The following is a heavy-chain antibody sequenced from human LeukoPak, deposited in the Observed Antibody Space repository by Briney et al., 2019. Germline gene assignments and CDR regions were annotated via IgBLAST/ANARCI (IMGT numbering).Heavy chain of an antibody. V-gene: IGHV3-7*03. D-gene: IGHD6-19*01. CDR3: ARENDSGWSGPFDY. CDR2: IKQDGSEK. Sequence: PGESLRLSCAASGLTFSNYWMTWVRQAPGKGLEWVANIKQDGSEKYYVDSVKGRFTISRDNTKNSLYLQVNSLRAEDTAVYYCARENDSGWSGPFDYWGQGTLVTVSS. CDR1: GLTFSNYW. J-gene: IGHJ4*02.